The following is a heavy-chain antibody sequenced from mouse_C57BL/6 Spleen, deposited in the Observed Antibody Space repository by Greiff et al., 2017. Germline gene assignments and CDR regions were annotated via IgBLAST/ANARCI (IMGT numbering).Heavy chain of an antibody. D-gene: IGHD1-1*01. J-gene: IGHJ4*01. Sequence: EVKLVESGAELVRPGASVKLSCTASGFNIKDYYMHWVKQRPEQGLEWIGRIDPEDGDTEYAPKFQGKATMTADTSSNTAYLQLSSLTSEDTAVYYCTTDYGSSYDAMDYWGQGTSVTVSS. CDR2: IDPEDGDT. V-gene: IGHV14-1*01. CDR1: GFNIKDYY. CDR3: TTDYGSSYDAMDY.